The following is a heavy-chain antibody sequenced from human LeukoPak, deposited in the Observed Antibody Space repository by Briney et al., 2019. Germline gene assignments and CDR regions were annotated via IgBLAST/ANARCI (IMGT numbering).Heavy chain of an antibody. D-gene: IGHD4-17*01. CDR3: ARLFGGVTTFDY. J-gene: IGHJ4*02. CDR1: GFSLSKYW. CDR2: INPDGSAE. Sequence: GGSLRLSCAVSGFSLSKYWMSWVRQGPGEGLEWVASINPDGSAESYVDSVKGRFTISRDNAKNSMDLQMNSLSAEDTALFYCARLFGGVTTFDYWGQGTLVTVSS. V-gene: IGHV3-7*01.